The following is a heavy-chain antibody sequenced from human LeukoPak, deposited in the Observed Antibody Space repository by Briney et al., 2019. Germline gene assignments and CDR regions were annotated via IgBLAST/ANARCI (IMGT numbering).Heavy chain of an antibody. CDR1: GFTFSSQAM. D-gene: IGHD3-22*01. Sequence: GSLRLSCAASGFTFSSQAMNWVRQAPGKGLEWIGSIYYSGSTYYNPSLKSRVTISVDTSKNQFSLKLSSVTAADTAVYYCASPYDSSGYPWGQGTLVTVSS. CDR3: ASPYDSSGYP. V-gene: IGHV4-39*01. J-gene: IGHJ5*02. CDR2: IYYSGST.